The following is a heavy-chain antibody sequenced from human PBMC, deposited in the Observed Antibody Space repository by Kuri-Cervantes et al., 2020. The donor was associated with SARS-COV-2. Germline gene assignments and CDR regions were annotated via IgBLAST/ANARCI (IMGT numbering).Heavy chain of an antibody. V-gene: IGHV1-69*13. CDR1: GGTFSSYA. D-gene: IGHD1-7*01. CDR3: ARSGITGPTALSWDYYGMDV. Sequence: SVKVSCKASGGTFSSYAISWVRQAPGQGLEWMGGIIPIFGTANYAQKFQGRVTITAGESTSTAYMELSCLRSEDTAVYYCARSGITGPTALSWDYYGMDVWGQGTTVTVSS. J-gene: IGHJ6*02. CDR2: IIPIFGTA.